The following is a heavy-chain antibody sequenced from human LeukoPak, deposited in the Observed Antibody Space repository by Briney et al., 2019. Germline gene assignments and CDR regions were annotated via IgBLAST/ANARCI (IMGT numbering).Heavy chain of an antibody. V-gene: IGHV3-21*01. CDR3: ATAVVPAAIPVSDY. Sequence: SIITTSTYIYYSDSLKGRFTICRDNAKNSMYMQMNRLRAEDTAVYYCATAVVPAAIPVSDYCGQGTLVTVSS. CDR2: IITTSTYI. J-gene: IGHJ4*02. D-gene: IGHD2-2*01.